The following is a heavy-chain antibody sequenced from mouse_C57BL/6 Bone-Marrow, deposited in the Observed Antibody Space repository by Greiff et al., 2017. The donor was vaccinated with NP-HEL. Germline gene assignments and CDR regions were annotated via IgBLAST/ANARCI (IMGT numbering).Heavy chain of an antibody. Sequence: EVHLVESGGGLVKPGGSLKLSCAASGFTFSSYAMSWVRQTPEKRLEWVATISDGGSYTYYPDNVKGRFTISRDNAKNNLYLQMSHLKSEDTAMYYCASPYYYGSSYPSYWYFDVWGTGTTVTVSS. CDR2: ISDGGSYT. CDR3: ASPYYYGSSYPSYWYFDV. CDR1: GFTFSSYA. D-gene: IGHD1-1*01. V-gene: IGHV5-4*01. J-gene: IGHJ1*03.